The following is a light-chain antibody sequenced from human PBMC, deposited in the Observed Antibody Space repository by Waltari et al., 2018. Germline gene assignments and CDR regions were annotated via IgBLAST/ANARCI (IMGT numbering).Light chain of an antibody. CDR3: QTGGHGTWV. Sequence: QLVLTQSPSASASLGPSVKPTCTLSTGHSSHTVAWQHQKPAKGPRYLMKVNSDGSHTKGDEIPDRFAGSSSGSERYLTISSLQSEDEADYYCQTGGHGTWVFGGGTKLTVV. V-gene: IGLV4-69*01. CDR1: TGHSSHT. J-gene: IGLJ3*02. CDR2: VNSDGSH.